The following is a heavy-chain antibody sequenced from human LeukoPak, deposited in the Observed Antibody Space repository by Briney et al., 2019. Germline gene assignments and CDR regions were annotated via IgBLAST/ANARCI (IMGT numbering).Heavy chain of an antibody. J-gene: IGHJ3*02. D-gene: IGHD3-10*01. Sequence: GGSLRLSCAASGFTFSSYWMHWVRHAPGKGLVWVSRINSDGSRTSYADSVKGRFTISRDNAKNTLYLQMNSLRAEDTAVYYCARRTYASHMFRGVIMPGDAFDIWGQGTMVTVSS. CDR1: GFTFSSYW. V-gene: IGHV3-74*01. CDR3: ARRTYASHMFRGVIMPGDAFDI. CDR2: INSDGSRT.